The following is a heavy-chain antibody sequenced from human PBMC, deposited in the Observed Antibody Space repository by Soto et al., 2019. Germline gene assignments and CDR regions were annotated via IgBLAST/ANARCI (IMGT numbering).Heavy chain of an antibody. CDR2: IYSNGRT. CDR3: TSGVNWNDVSDY. J-gene: IGHJ4*02. V-gene: IGHV4-59*01. Sequence: NPSETLSLTCTVSGGSISSYYWTWIRQPPGKGLEWIGYIYSNGRTNYDPSLKSRVTISEDTSKNQFSLKLRSVTAADTAVYYCTSGVNWNDVSDYWGQGTLVTVSS. D-gene: IGHD1-1*01. CDR1: GGSISSYY.